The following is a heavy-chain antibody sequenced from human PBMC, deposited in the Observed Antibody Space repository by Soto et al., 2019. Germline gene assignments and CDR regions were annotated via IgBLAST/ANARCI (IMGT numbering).Heavy chain of an antibody. CDR3: ARQAGYYFSYYYCGMDV. D-gene: IGHD3-22*01. J-gene: IGHJ6*02. V-gene: IGHV5-10-1*01. Sequence: GESLKISCKGSGYSFTSYWISWVRQMPGKGLEWMGRIDPSDSYTNYSPSFQGHVTISADKSISTAYLQWSSLKASDTAMYYCARQAGYYFSYYYCGMDVWGQGTTVTVSS. CDR2: IDPSDSYT. CDR1: GYSFTSYW.